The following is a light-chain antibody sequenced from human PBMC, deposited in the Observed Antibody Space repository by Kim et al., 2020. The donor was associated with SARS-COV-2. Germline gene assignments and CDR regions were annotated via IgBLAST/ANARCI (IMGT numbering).Light chain of an antibody. CDR1: QSIRNY. J-gene: IGKJ1*01. CDR2: AAS. CDR3: QQSYSTVRT. V-gene: IGKV1-39*01. Sequence: ASVGDRVSITCRASQSIRNYLNWYQQKPGKAPKLLIYAASSLQSGVPSRFSGSGSGTDFTLTISSLQPEDFATYYCQQSYSTVRTFGQGTKVEIK.